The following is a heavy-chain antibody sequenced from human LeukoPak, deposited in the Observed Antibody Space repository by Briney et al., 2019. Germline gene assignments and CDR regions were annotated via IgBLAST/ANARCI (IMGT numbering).Heavy chain of an antibody. V-gene: IGHV3-48*04. CDR3: ARGHYGLDY. D-gene: IGHD4-17*01. J-gene: IGHJ4*02. Sequence: GGSLRLSCAASGFTFSTYWMNWIRQAPGKGLEWVSYISTSANSIYYADSVKGRFTISRDNARNSLYLQMNSLRADDPAVYYCARGHYGLDYWGQGALVTVSS. CDR1: GFTFSTYW. CDR2: ISTSANSI.